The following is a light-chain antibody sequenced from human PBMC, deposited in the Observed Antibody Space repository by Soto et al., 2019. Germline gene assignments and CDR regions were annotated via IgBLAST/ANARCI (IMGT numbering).Light chain of an antibody. CDR1: SSNVGAYNY. V-gene: IGLV2-8*01. Sequence: QSSLSQPPSGSRSPGDTVAIACTGTSSNVGAYNYVSWYQQHPGKAPKLMIYEVSKRPSGVPDRFSGSKSGNTASLTVSVLQAEDEADYYCSSYAGTDTLYLFGNGSKVTAL. J-gene: IGLJ1*01. CDR2: EVS. CDR3: SSYAGTDTLYL.